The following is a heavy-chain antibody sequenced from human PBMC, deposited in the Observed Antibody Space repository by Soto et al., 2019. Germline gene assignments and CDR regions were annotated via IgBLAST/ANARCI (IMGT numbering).Heavy chain of an antibody. CDR1: GYTFTYRY. J-gene: IGHJ6*02. CDR3: ARPLQRQGPYYYYMDV. Sequence: QMQLVQSGAEVKKTGSSVKVSCKSSGYTFTYRYLHWVRQAPGQALEWMGWITPFNGNTHYAQRFQDRVTINRDRSVSTAYMELSSLTSEDTAVYYCARPLQRQGPYYYYMDVWGQGTTVTVSS. V-gene: IGHV1-45*02. D-gene: IGHD2-15*01. CDR2: ITPFNGNT.